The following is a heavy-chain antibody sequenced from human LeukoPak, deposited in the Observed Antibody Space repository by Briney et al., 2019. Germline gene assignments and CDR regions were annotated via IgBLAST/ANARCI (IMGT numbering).Heavy chain of an antibody. CDR3: AKDAAIFGVVTDAFDI. Sequence: GSLRLSCAASGFTFSSYAMHWVRQAPGKGLEYVSAISSNGGSTYYANSVKGRFTISRDNSKNTLYLQMGSLRAEDMAVYYCAKDAAIFGVVTDAFDIWGQGTMVTVSS. CDR2: ISSNGGST. D-gene: IGHD3-3*01. V-gene: IGHV3-64*01. CDR1: GFTFSSYA. J-gene: IGHJ3*02.